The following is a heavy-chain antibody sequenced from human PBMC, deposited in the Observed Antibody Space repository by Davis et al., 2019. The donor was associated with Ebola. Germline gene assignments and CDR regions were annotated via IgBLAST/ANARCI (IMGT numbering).Heavy chain of an antibody. V-gene: IGHV1-69*06. Sequence: AASVKVSCKASGYTFTSYYMHWVRQAPGQGLEWMGGIIPIFGTANYTQKFQGRVTITADKSTSTAYMELSSLRSEDTAVYYCARSITGIQYYGMDVWGQGTTVTVSS. D-gene: IGHD1-20*01. CDR2: IIPIFGTA. J-gene: IGHJ6*02. CDR1: GYTFTSYY. CDR3: ARSITGIQYYGMDV.